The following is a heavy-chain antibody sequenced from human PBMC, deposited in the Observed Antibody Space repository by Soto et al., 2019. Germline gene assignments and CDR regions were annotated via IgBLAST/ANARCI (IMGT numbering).Heavy chain of an antibody. CDR1: GGSISSGGYS. V-gene: IGHV4-30-2*01. Sequence: PSETLSLTCAVSGGSISSGGYSWSWIRQPPGKGLEWIGYIYHSGSTYYNPSLKSRVTISVDRSKNQFSLKLSSVTAADTAVYYCASRSIAVGPFDYWGQGTLVTVSS. CDR3: ASRSIAVGPFDY. D-gene: IGHD6-19*01. J-gene: IGHJ4*02. CDR2: IYHSGST.